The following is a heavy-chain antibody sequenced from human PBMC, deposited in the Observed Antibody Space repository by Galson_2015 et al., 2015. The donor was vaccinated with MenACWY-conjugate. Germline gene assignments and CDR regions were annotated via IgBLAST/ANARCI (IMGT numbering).Heavy chain of an antibody. CDR3: ARNRDGDY. D-gene: IGHD2/OR15-2a*01. CDR1: GYSFTTYW. CDR2: IYPGDSET. V-gene: IGHV5-51*01. J-gene: IGHJ4*02. Sequence: QSGAEVKKPGESLKISCRASGYSFTTYWIDWVRQMPGKGLEWVGFIYPGDSETRYSPSFRGQVTISVDKSISTAYLQWSSLKASDTAMYYCARNRDGDYWGQGTLVTVSS.